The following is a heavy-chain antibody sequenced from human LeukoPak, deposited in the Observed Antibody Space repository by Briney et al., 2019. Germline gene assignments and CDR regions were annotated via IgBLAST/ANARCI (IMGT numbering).Heavy chain of an antibody. CDR1: GYTLTELS. J-gene: IGHJ5*02. V-gene: IGHV1-24*01. Sequence: PGASVKVSCKVSGYTLTELSMHWVRQAPGKGLEWMGGFDPEDGETIYAQKFQGRVTMTEDTSTDTAYMELSSLRSEDTAVYYCATEFPLAVAGETGVGNWFDPWGQGTLVTVSS. CDR3: ATEFPLAVAGETGVGNWFDP. D-gene: IGHD6-19*01. CDR2: FDPEDGET.